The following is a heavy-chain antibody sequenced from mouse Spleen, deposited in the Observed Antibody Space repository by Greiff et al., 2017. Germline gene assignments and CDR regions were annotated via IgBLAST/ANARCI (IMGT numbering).Heavy chain of an antibody. J-gene: IGHJ4*01. CDR1: GFTFSDFY. CDR2: SRNKANDYTT. V-gene: IGHV7-1*01. D-gene: IGHD4-1*01. CDR3: ARDLRTGTGAMDY. Sequence: EVQGVESGGGLVQSGRSLRLSCATSGFTFSDFYMEWVRQAPGKGLEWIAASRNKANDYTTEYSASVKGRFIVSRDTSQSILYLQMNALRAEDTAIYYCARDLRTGTGAMDYWGQGTSVTVSS.